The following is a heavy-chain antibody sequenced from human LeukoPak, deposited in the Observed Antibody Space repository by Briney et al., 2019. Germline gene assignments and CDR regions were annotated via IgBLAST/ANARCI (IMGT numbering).Heavy chain of an antibody. V-gene: IGHV3-66*01. CDR1: GFTVSNNY. CDR3: ARTSVGAPSYYFDY. J-gene: IGHJ4*02. CDR2: IYSGGNT. Sequence: GGSLRLSCAASGFTVSNNYMSWVRQAPGKGLEWVSVIYSGGNTYYADSVKGRFTIPRDNSKNTLYLQMNSLRAEDAAVYYCARTSVGAPSYYFDYWGQGTLVTVSS. D-gene: IGHD1-26*01.